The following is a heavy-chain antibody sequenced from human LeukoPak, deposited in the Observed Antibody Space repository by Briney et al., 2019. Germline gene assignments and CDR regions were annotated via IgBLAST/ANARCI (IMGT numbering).Heavy chain of an antibody. CDR3: ARLRDGSNWFDP. CDR2: MYPGNSDT. D-gene: IGHD5-24*01. CDR1: AYGFTNYW. V-gene: IGHV5-51*01. J-gene: IGHJ5*02. Sequence: GVSLQISCQGSAYGFTNYWINWVRPLPGQGLEWMGIMYPGNSDTRYSPSVQGQVTISADKSISTAYLQWSSLMASDTAMYYCARLRDGSNWFDPWGQGTLVTVSS.